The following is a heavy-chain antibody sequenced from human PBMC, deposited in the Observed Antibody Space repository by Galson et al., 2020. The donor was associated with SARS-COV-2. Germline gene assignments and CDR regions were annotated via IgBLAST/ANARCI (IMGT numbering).Heavy chain of an antibody. D-gene: IGHD6-13*01. CDR1: AYTFTGYY. CDR2: INPNSGGT. Sequence: ASVKVSCKASAYTFTGYYMHWVRQAPGQGLEWMGWINPNSGGTNYAQKFQGRVTMTRDTSISTAYMELSRLRSDDTAVYYCARVADLQQLVQDYYYGMDVWGQGTTVTVSS. CDR3: ARVADLQQLVQDYYYGMDV. V-gene: IGHV1-2*02. J-gene: IGHJ6*02.